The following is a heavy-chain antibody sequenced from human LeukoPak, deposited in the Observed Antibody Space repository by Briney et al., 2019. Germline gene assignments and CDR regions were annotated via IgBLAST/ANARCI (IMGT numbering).Heavy chain of an antibody. V-gene: IGHV1-2*02. CDR3: ARDLSGYSYEGGYFDY. CDR1: GYTFTGYY. Sequence: ASVKVSCKASGYTFTGYYMHWVRQAPGQGLEWMGWINPNSGGTNYAQKFQGRVTMTRDTSISTAYMELSRLRSDDTAVYYCARDLSGYSYEGGYFDYWGQGTLVTVSS. D-gene: IGHD5-18*01. J-gene: IGHJ4*02. CDR2: INPNSGGT.